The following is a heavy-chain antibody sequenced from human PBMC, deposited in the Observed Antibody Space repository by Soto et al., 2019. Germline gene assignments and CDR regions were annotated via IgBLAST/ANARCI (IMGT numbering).Heavy chain of an antibody. CDR3: ARSRALSVYAYGYDIYYYGMDV. CDR1: GFTFSSHA. Sequence: EVQLLESGGGFVQPGGSLRLSCAASGFTFSSHAMSWVRQAPGKGLEWVSAISGTGTSTYLADSVKGQFTISRDNSKYTLHLQMNSLRAEDTAIYYCARSRALSVYAYGYDIYYYGMDVWGQGTTVTVSS. D-gene: IGHD3-9*01. V-gene: IGHV3-23*01. CDR2: ISGTGTST. J-gene: IGHJ6*02.